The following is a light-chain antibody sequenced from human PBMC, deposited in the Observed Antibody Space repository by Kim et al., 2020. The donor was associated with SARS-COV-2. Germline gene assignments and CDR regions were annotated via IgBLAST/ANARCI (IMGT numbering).Light chain of an antibody. V-gene: IGKV1-5*03. CDR1: QSISTW. Sequence: ASVGDRVTITCRASQSISTWLAWYQQKPGKARTLLISRTSTLESGVPSTFSGSGSGTEFTLTISSLQPEDFATYYCQQYNSFPATFGQGTKVDIK. J-gene: IGKJ1*01. CDR3: QQYNSFPAT. CDR2: RTS.